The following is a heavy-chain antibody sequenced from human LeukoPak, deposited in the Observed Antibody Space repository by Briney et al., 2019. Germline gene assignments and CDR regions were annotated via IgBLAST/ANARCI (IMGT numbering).Heavy chain of an antibody. CDR1: GFTFSSYE. Sequence: GGSLRLSCAASGFTFSSYEMNWVRQAPGKGLEWVSYISSSGSTMYYADSVKGRFTISRDNAKNSLYLQMNSLRAEDTAVYYCARDQYQLLPTGFDYWGQGTLVTVSS. V-gene: IGHV3-48*03. CDR3: ARDQYQLLPTGFDY. J-gene: IGHJ4*02. D-gene: IGHD2-2*01. CDR2: ISSSGSTM.